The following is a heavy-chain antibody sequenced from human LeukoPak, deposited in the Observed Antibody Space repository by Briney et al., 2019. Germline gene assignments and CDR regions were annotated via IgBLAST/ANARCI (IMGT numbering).Heavy chain of an antibody. CDR3: ARDSTTRGVDY. Sequence: GGSPRLSCAASGFILSSYAMHWVRQAPGRGLEFVSAISSTGGSTYYAKSVKGRFTISRDNSKNTLYLQMGSLRAEDMAVYYCARDSTTRGVDYWGQGTLVTVSS. V-gene: IGHV3-64*01. J-gene: IGHJ4*02. CDR1: GFILSSYA. CDR2: ISSTGGST. D-gene: IGHD4-17*01.